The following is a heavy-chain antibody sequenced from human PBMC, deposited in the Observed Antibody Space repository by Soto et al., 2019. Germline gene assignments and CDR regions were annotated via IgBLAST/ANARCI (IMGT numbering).Heavy chain of an antibody. Sequence: SETLSLTCAVYGGFLSESYWTWIRQPPGKGLEWIGGINHVGGTNYNPSLKSRVTMSVDTSQNQFSLRLISVTAADTAMYFCVRIRYQLPSSVLWLDPWGQGNPVT. CDR1: GGFLSESY. V-gene: IGHV4-34*01. CDR3: VRIRYQLPSSVLWLDP. J-gene: IGHJ5*02. D-gene: IGHD3-16*01. CDR2: INHVGGT.